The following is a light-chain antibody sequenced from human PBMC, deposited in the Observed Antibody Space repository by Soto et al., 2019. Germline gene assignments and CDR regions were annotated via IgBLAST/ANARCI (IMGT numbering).Light chain of an antibody. CDR3: QHFYDYPRT. Sequence: DIQLTQSQSFLSASVGDRVTITCRASQGISTYLAWYQQKPGKAPKFLISAASTLQSGVPSRFSGSGSGTEFTLTISSLQPEDFATYYCQHFYDYPRTFGPGTKVDIK. J-gene: IGKJ3*01. V-gene: IGKV1-9*01. CDR2: AAS. CDR1: QGISTY.